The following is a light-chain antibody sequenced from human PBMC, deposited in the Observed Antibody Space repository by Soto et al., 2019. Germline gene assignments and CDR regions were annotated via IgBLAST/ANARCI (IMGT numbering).Light chain of an antibody. Sequence: EIVMTQSPATLSVSPGERATLSCRASQSVSSSLAWYQQKPGQAPSLLIYDISARATGIPTRFSGSGSGTEFTLTISSLQSEDFAVYYCQQYNGWPLTFGGGTKVDIK. V-gene: IGKV3D-15*01. J-gene: IGKJ4*01. CDR2: DIS. CDR1: QSVSSS. CDR3: QQYNGWPLT.